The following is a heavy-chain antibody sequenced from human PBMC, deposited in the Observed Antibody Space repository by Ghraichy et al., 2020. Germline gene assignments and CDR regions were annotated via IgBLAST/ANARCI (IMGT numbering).Heavy chain of an antibody. Sequence: ASVKGSCKASGYTFMNYGISWVRQAPGQGLEWLGWITTKSGNTQYGWKFQDRVTMTTDTSTSTAYMELRSLRSDDTAVYYCARGINYFDPWGQGTLVTVSS. CDR1: GYTFMNYG. CDR3: ARGINYFDP. J-gene: IGHJ5*02. V-gene: IGHV1-18*01. CDR2: ITTKSGNT. D-gene: IGHD5-24*01.